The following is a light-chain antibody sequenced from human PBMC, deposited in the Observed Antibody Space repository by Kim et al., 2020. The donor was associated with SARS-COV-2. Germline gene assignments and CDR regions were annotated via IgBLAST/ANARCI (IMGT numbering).Light chain of an antibody. CDR1: KLGDKY. J-gene: IGLJ2*01. V-gene: IGLV3-1*01. Sequence: VSLSPRQTASLTCAGDKLGDKYAFWYQQKPGHSPVVVIYQDDKRPSGSPERFSGSNSGNTATLTISGTQSADEADYYCQAWDSAVVFGGGTQLTVL. CDR2: QDD. CDR3: QAWDSAVV.